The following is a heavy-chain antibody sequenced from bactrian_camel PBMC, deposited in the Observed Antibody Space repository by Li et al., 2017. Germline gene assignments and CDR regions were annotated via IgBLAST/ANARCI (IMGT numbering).Heavy chain of an antibody. CDR3: TPDWVGGSWLD. Sequence: HVQLVESGGGLVQSGGSLRLSCATSGFEFSNSYMHWVRQVPGKGLEWVSSIYSDGNTYYADSVKGRFTVSRDNAKNTLTLQMNSPKSDDTGVYYCTPDWVGGSWLDWGQGTQVTVS. D-gene: IGHD6*01. CDR2: IYSDGNT. CDR1: GFEFSNSY. J-gene: IGHJ4*01. V-gene: IGHV3S6*01.